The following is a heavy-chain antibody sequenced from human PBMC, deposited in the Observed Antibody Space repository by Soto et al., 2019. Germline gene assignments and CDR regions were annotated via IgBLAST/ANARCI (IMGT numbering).Heavy chain of an antibody. V-gene: IGHV3-33*01. CDR1: GFTFSSYD. CDR2: IGYDGSNK. Sequence: QVQLVESGGGVVQPGRSLRLSCAASGFTFSSYDMHWVRQAPGKGLEWVAVIGYDGSNKYYADSVKGRFTISRDNSKNTLYLQMNSLRAEDTAVYYCARDLSRGYSYGSDYWGQGTLVTVSS. CDR3: ARDLSRGYSYGSDY. D-gene: IGHD5-18*01. J-gene: IGHJ4*02.